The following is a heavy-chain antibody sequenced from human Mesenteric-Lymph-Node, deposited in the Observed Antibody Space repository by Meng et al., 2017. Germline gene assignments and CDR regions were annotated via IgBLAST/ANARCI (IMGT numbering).Heavy chain of an antibody. V-gene: IGHV1-24*01. D-gene: IGHD2-2*01. CDR2: FDPEDGET. CDR3: VRAYCSSGDCRYYSNYGMDV. Sequence: ASVKVSCKVSGYTLTELSMHWVRQAPGKGLEWMGGFDPEDGETIYAQKFQGRVTMTEDTSTDTAYMELSRLRSDDTAIYYCVRAYCSSGDCRYYSNYGMDVWGQGTTVTVSS. J-gene: IGHJ6*02. CDR1: GYTLTELS.